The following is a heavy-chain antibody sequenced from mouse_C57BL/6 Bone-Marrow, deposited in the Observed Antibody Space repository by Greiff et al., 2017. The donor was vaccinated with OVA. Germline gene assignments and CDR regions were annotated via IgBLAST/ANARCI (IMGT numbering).Heavy chain of an antibody. J-gene: IGHJ4*01. CDR3: ARGDWFYAMDY. CDR1: GYTFTSYW. V-gene: IGHV1-52*01. Sequence: QVQLQQPGAELVRPGSSVKLSCKASGYTFTSYWMHWVKQRPIQGLEWIGNIDPSDSETHYNQKFKDKATLTVDKSSSTAYMQLSSLTSEDSAVDYCARGDWFYAMDYWGQGTSVTVSS. CDR2: IDPSDSET. D-gene: IGHD2-2*01.